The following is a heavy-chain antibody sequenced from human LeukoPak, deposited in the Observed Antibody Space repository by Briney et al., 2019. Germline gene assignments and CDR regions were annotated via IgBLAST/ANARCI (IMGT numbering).Heavy chain of an antibody. V-gene: IGHV3-9*01. CDR3: AKATYYDILTGYDY. J-gene: IGHJ4*02. CDR1: GFTFDDYA. CDR2: ISWNSGSI. Sequence: PGGSLRLFCAASGFTFDDYAMHWVRQAPGKGLEWVSGISWNSGSIGYADSVKGRFTISRDNAKNSLYLQMNSLRAEDTALYYCAKATYYDILTGYDYWGQGTLVTVSS. D-gene: IGHD3-9*01.